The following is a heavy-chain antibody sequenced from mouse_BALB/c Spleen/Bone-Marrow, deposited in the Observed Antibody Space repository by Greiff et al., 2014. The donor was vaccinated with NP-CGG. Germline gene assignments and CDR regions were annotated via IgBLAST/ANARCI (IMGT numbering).Heavy chain of an antibody. CDR3: ARSRYDVGWFAY. V-gene: IGHV5-17*02. Sequence: DVQLVESGGGLVQPGGSRKLSCAASGFTFSSFGMHWVRQAPEKGLGWVAYIISGSNTIYYADTVKGQFTISRDNPKNTLFLQMTSLRSESTAMYYYARSRYDVGWFAYWGQGTLVTVSA. CDR1: GFTFSSFG. D-gene: IGHD2-12*01. CDR2: IISGSNTI. J-gene: IGHJ3*01.